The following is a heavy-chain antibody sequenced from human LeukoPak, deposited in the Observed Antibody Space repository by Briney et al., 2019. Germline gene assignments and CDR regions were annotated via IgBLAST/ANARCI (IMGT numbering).Heavy chain of an antibody. D-gene: IGHD3-22*01. V-gene: IGHV3-21*01. CDR2: ISSSSSYI. CDR3: ARGNSSGYYYVY. Sequence: PGGSLRLSCAASGFTFSSCSMNWVRQAPGKGLEWVSSISSSSSYIYYADSVKGRFTISRDNAKNSLYLQMNSLRAEDTAVYYCARGNSSGYYYVYWGQGTLVTVSS. J-gene: IGHJ4*02. CDR1: GFTFSSCS.